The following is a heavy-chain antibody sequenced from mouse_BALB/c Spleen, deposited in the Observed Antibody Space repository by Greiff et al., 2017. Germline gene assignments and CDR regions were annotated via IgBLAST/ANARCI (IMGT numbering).Heavy chain of an antibody. D-gene: IGHD1-1*01. CDR1: GFTFSDFY. Sequence: DVKLVESGGGLVQPGGSLRLSCATSGFTFSDFYMEWVRQPPGKRLEWIAASRNKANDYTTEYSASVKGRFIVSRDTSQSILYLQMNALRAEDTAIYYCARENYCSSGFAYWGQGTLVTVSA. CDR3: ARENYCSSGFAY. V-gene: IGHV7-1*02. CDR2: SRNKANDYTT. J-gene: IGHJ3*01.